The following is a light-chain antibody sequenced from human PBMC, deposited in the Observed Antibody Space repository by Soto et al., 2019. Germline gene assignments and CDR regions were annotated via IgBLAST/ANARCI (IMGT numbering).Light chain of an antibody. CDR2: GAS. CDR3: QQYNNWPAWT. V-gene: IGKV3-15*01. CDR1: QSVSSY. Sequence: EIVLTQSPATLSLSPGERATLSCRASQSVSSYLAWCQQKPGQAPRLLIYGASTRATGIPARFSGSGSGTEFTLTISSLQSEDFAVYYCQQYNNWPAWTFGQGTKVDIK. J-gene: IGKJ1*01.